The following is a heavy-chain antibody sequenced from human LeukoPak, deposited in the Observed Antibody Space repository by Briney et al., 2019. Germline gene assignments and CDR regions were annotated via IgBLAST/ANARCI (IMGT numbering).Heavy chain of an antibody. CDR2: IIPILGIA. V-gene: IGHV1-69*02. Sequence: SVKVSCKASGGAFNNYTVNWVRQAPGQGLEWMGRIIPILGIANYAQKFQGRVTLTADTSTSTVYMELSSLRSEDTAVYYCARGYGGSLPAATLTDWFDPWARDPWSPSPQ. CDR3: ARGYGGSLPAATLTDWFDP. D-gene: IGHD2-2*01. J-gene: IGHJ5*02. CDR1: GGAFNNYT.